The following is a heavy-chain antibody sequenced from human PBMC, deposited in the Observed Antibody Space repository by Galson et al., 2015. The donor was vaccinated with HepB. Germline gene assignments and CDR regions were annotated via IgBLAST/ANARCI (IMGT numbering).Heavy chain of an antibody. J-gene: IGHJ6*03. D-gene: IGHD6-6*01. V-gene: IGHV3-15*01. CDR2: IKSKTDGGTT. Sequence: SLRLSCAASGFTFSNAWMSWVRQAPGKGLEWVGRIKSKTDGGTTDYAAPVKGRFTISRDDSKNTLYLQMNSLKTEDTAVCYCTTSIAARNYYYYYYYMDVWGKGTTVTVSS. CDR3: TTSIAARNYYYYYYYMDV. CDR1: GFTFSNAW.